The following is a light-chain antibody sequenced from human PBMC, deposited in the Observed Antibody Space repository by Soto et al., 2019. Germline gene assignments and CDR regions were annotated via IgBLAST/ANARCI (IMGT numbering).Light chain of an antibody. V-gene: IGKV3-20*01. CDR2: DAS. CDR1: QSVSNSY. Sequence: EIVLTQSPGTVSLSPGERATLSCRASQSVSNSYLAWYQQKPDQAPRLLIYDASSRATGIPDRFSGSGSGTDFTLTISRLEPEDFAVYYCQQYGSSVLTFGGGTKVEIK. J-gene: IGKJ4*01. CDR3: QQYGSSVLT.